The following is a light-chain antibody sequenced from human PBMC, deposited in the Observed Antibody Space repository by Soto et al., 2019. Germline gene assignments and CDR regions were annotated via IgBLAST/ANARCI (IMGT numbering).Light chain of an antibody. Sequence: EIVLTQSPGTLSLSPGERATLSCRASQSVSNNYLAWYQQKPGQAPRLLIYGASNRATGIPDRFSGSGSGTDFTLTISRLEPEDFAVYYCQHYNHWPPYTFGPGTKLDIK. CDR1: QSVSNNY. CDR3: QHYNHWPPYT. CDR2: GAS. J-gene: IGKJ2*01. V-gene: IGKV3-20*01.